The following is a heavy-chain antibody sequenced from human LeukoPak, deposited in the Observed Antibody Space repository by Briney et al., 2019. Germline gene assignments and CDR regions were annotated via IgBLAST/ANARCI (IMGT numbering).Heavy chain of an antibody. D-gene: IGHD6-13*01. J-gene: IGHJ3*02. Sequence: PSETLSLTCAVSGGSISSSNWWSWVRPPPGKGLEWIGEIYHSGSTNYNPSLKSRVTISVDKSKNQFSLKLSSVTAADTAVYYCARHGVGGSSSWGQWLPYDAFDIWGQGTMVTVSS. V-gene: IGHV4-4*02. CDR1: GGSISSSNW. CDR3: ARHGVGGSSSWGQWLPYDAFDI. CDR2: IYHSGST.